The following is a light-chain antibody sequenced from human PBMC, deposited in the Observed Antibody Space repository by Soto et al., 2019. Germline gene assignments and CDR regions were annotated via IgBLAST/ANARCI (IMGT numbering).Light chain of an antibody. J-gene: IGKJ2*01. CDR3: QQYHNRPPKYT. Sequence: VLTQSPGTLSLSPGERATLSCRASQSVSRYLVWYQQKPGQAPRLLIYGASSRASGIPDRFSGSGSGTDFTLTINRLGPEDSAVYYCQQYHNRPPKYTFGQGTKLEIK. V-gene: IGKV3-20*01. CDR1: QSVSRY. CDR2: GAS.